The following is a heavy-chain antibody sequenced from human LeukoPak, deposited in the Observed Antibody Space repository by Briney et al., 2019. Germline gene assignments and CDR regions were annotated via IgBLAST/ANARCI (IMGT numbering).Heavy chain of an antibody. J-gene: IGHJ4*02. D-gene: IGHD2-21*02. Sequence: GGSLRLSCAASGFTFTSYSMLWVRQAPGKGLEWVAVISYDGSKKYYADSVKGRFTISRDNSNNTLYLQMNSLRAEDTAICYCARDKLLDWGQGTLVTVSS. CDR1: GFTFTSYS. CDR2: ISYDGSKK. CDR3: ARDKLLD. V-gene: IGHV3-30*04.